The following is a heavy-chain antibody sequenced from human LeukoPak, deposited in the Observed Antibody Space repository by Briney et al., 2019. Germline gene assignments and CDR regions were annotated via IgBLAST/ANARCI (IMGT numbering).Heavy chain of an antibody. J-gene: IGHJ4*02. V-gene: IGHV1-18*01. Sequence: ASVTVSCKSSGYTFTSYGISWVRQAPGQGLEWMGWISAYNGNTNYAQKLQGRVTMTTDTSTSTAYMELRSLRSDDTAVYYCARGAPRYCSSTSCYESHFDYWGQGTLVTVSS. D-gene: IGHD2-2*01. CDR2: ISAYNGNT. CDR3: ARGAPRYCSSTSCYESHFDY. CDR1: GYTFTSYG.